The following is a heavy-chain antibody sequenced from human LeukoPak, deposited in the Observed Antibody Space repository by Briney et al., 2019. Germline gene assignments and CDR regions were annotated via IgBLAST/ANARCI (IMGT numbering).Heavy chain of an antibody. CDR2: ISYDGSNK. V-gene: IGHV3-30-3*01. D-gene: IGHD3-22*01. Sequence: QPGRSLRLSCAASGFTFSSYAMHWVRQAPGKGLEWVAVISYDGSNKYYADSVKGRFTISRDNSKNTLYLQMNSLRAEDTAVYYCAKAYYYDSGGYDAFDIWGQGTMVTVSS. CDR3: AKAYYYDSGGYDAFDI. J-gene: IGHJ3*02. CDR1: GFTFSSYA.